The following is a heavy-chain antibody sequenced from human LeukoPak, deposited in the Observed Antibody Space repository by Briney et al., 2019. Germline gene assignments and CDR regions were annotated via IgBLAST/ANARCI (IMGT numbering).Heavy chain of an antibody. CDR3: ARAPSEIGGYYPEYFRH. D-gene: IGHD3-22*01. CDR1: GFTFSSYL. J-gene: IGHJ1*01. V-gene: IGHV3-74*01. Sequence: GWSLRLSCAASGFTFSSYLMHWVRQAAGRGLVWVSRIKCDGSTNYANSVKGRFTISRDNAKNTLSLQMNSLRAEDTGVYYCARAPSEIGGYYPEYFRHWGQGTLVTVSS. CDR2: IKCDGST.